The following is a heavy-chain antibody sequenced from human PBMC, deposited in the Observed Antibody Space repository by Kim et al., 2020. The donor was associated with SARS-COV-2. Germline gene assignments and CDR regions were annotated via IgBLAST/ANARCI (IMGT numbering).Heavy chain of an antibody. Sequence: SETLSLTCTVSGGSISSGGYYWSWIRQHPGKGLEWIGYIYYSGSTYYNPSLKSRVTISVDTSKNHFSLKPSSVTAADTAVYYCARDQYYYDSSGYYYDYYYYGMDVWGQGTTVTVSS. CDR2: IYYSGST. J-gene: IGHJ6*02. V-gene: IGHV4-31*03. CDR1: GGSISSGGYY. D-gene: IGHD3-22*01. CDR3: ARDQYYYDSSGYYYDYYYYGMDV.